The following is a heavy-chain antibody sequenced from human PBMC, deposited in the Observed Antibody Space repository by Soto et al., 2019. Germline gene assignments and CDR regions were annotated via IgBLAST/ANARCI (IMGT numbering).Heavy chain of an antibody. CDR3: ARGPLYSTWPKNAFDM. V-gene: IGHV1-18*01. J-gene: IGHJ3*02. D-gene: IGHD6-13*01. CDR1: GYTFTSYG. CDR2: ISTYNGNP. Sequence: QVPLVQSGPEVKKPGASVKVSCKASGYTFTSYGITWVRQAPGQGLEWMGWISTYNGNPNYVQKPKGRVNMTTDTSTGTAYTELRSLRSDHTAVFYWARGPLYSTWPKNAFDMWGQGEVVTVSS.